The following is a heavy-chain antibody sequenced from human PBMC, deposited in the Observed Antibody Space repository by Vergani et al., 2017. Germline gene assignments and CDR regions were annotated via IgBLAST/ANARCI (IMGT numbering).Heavy chain of an antibody. CDR1: GFTVSSNY. CDR2: IYSGGST. V-gene: IGHV3-53*02. D-gene: IGHD3-10*01. CDR3: ARARRTGYYGSGSYYNRRAFDI. Sequence: EVQLVETGGGLIQPGGSLRLSCAASGFTVSSNYMSWVRQAPGKGLEWVSVIYSGGSTYYADSVKGRFTISRDNYKNTLYLQMNSLRAEDTAVYYCARARRTGYYGSGSYYNRRAFDIWGQGTMVTVSS. J-gene: IGHJ3*02.